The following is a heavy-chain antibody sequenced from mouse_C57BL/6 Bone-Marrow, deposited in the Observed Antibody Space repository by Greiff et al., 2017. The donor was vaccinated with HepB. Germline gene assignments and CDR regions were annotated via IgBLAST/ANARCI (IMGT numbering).Heavy chain of an antibody. Sequence: QVQLQQPGAELVRPGSSVKLSCKASGYTFTSYWMHWVKQRPIQGLEWIGNIDPSDSETHYNQKFKDKATLTVDKSSSTAYMQLSSLTSEDSAVYYCARHYYYDPWYYAMDYWGQGTSVTVSS. D-gene: IGHD2-4*01. CDR2: IDPSDSET. CDR3: ARHYYYDPWYYAMDY. V-gene: IGHV1-52*01. CDR1: GYTFTSYW. J-gene: IGHJ4*01.